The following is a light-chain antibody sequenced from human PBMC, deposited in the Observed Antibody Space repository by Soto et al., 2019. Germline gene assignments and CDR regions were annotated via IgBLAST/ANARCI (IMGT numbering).Light chain of an antibody. Sequence: QSALTQPASVSGSPGQSITISCTGTSSDIGAYNYVSWYQQHPGKAPKIMIYDVNIRPSGVSNRFSGSKSGNTASLTISGLQAEDEDDYYCTSWTTSTTMIFGGGTKVTVL. J-gene: IGLJ2*01. V-gene: IGLV2-14*03. CDR3: TSWTTSTTMI. CDR1: SSDIGAYNY. CDR2: DVN.